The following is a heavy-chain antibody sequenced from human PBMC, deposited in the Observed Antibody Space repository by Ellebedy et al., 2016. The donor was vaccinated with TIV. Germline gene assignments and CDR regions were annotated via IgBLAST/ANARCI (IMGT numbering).Heavy chain of an antibody. D-gene: IGHD6-13*01. CDR1: GFTFNSYA. V-gene: IGHV3-64D*09. Sequence: GESLKISCAASGFTFNSYAMHWVRQAPGKGLEYVSSISSNGGTTRYTDSVKGRFTISRDNLKNTLHLQMSSLKAEDTAVYYCVKALTAAAGIPYYFDYWGQGTLVTVSS. J-gene: IGHJ4*02. CDR3: VKALTAAAGIPYYFDY. CDR2: ISSNGGTT.